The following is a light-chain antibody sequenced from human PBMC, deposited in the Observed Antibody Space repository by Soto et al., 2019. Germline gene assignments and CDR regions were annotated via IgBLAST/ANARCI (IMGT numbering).Light chain of an antibody. CDR3: QQRSNWLWT. CDR1: QSVNSY. CDR2: DAS. V-gene: IGKV3-11*01. J-gene: IGKJ1*01. Sequence: EIVLTQSPATLSLSPGERATLSCRASQSVNSYLAWYQQKPGQAPRLLIYDASNRATGIPARFSGSGSGTDFPLTISSLEPEDFAVYYCQQRSNWLWTFGQGSKVEIK.